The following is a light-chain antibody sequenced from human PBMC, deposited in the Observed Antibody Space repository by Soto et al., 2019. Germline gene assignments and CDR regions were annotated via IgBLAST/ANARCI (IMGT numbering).Light chain of an antibody. V-gene: IGKV3-11*01. CDR2: GAS. J-gene: IGKJ2*01. CDR3: QHRGRWPRT. Sequence: EIVLTQSPATLSLSPGERATLSCMASESVNDYLAWYQQKPGQAPRLLIYGASNRATGIPVRFSGSGSGTDFTLTISSLEPEDFAVYYCQHRGRWPRTFGQGTKLEI. CDR1: ESVNDY.